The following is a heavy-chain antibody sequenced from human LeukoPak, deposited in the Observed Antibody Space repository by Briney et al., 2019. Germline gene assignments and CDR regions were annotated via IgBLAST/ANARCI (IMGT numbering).Heavy chain of an antibody. CDR3: ARSSIAARLHNWFDP. D-gene: IGHD6-6*01. V-gene: IGHV1-69*06. Sequence: SVKVSCKASGGTFSSYAISWVRQAPGQGLEWMGGIIPIFGTANYAQKFQGRVTITADKSTSTAYMELCSLRSEDTAVYYCARSSIAARLHNWFDPWGQGTLVTVSS. CDR1: GGTFSSYA. CDR2: IIPIFGTA. J-gene: IGHJ5*02.